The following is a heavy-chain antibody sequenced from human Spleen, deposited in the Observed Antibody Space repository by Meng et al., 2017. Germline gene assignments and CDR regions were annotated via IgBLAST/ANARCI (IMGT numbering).Heavy chain of an antibody. Sequence: ASVKVSCKPFGYNFPDYYMHWVRQAPGQGLEWMGRINPNSAGTNYAQKFQGRVTMTSDTSVSTGYMELSRLTSDDTAVYYCAREGKYSSGYDYWGQGTLVTVSS. CDR1: GYNFPDYY. J-gene: IGHJ4*02. CDR3: AREGKYSSGYDY. CDR2: INPNSAGT. D-gene: IGHD6-19*01. V-gene: IGHV1-2*06.